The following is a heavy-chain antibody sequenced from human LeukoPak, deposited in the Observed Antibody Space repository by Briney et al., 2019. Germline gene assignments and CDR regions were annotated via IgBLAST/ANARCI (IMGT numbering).Heavy chain of an antibody. CDR2: INHSGST. D-gene: IGHD4-17*01. Sequence: PSETLSLTCAVYGGSFSGYYWSWIRQPPGKGLEWIGEINHSGSTNYNPSPKSRVTISVDTSKNQFSLKLSSVTAADTAVYYCARSFRSEGHGDYVYYGMDVWGKGTTVTVSS. CDR1: GGSFSGYY. J-gene: IGHJ6*04. V-gene: IGHV4-34*01. CDR3: ARSFRSEGHGDYVYYGMDV.